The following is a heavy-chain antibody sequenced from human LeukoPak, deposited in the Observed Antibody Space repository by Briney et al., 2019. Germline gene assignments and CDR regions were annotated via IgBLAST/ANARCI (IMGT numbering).Heavy chain of an antibody. D-gene: IGHD4-17*01. J-gene: IGHJ5*02. CDR1: GYTFTNFY. CDR2: INPSGGST. V-gene: IGHV1-46*01. CDR3: VRDDNGDNWFDP. Sequence: ASVKVSCKASGYTFTNFYMHWVRQAPGQGLEWMGVINPSGGSTSYAQKFQGRVTMTRDTSTSTVYMELSSLRSEDTAVYYCVRDDNGDNWFDPWGQGTLVTVSS.